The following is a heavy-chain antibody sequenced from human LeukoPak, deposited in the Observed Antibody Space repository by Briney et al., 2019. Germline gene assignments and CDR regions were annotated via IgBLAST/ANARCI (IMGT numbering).Heavy chain of an antibody. D-gene: IGHD7-27*01. V-gene: IGHV3-48*03. CDR2: INSAGITV. CDR3: ASEASPGDPFGSHFDC. Sequence: GGSLRLSCAASGFTFSIYEMVWVRQAPGKGLEWVSYINSAGITVYTDSVKGRFTISRDNAKNSLYLQMNSLTVEDTAIYFCASEASPGDPFGSHFDCWGQGTLVTVSS. J-gene: IGHJ4*02. CDR1: GFTFSIYE.